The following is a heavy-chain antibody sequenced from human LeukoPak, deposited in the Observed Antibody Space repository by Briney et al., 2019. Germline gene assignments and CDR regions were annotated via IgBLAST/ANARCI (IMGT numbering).Heavy chain of an antibody. CDR2: ICSYNGNT. D-gene: IGHD4-17*01. CDR3: VRDDLHGDLDFDY. CDR1: GYTFTTYG. V-gene: IGHV1-18*04. J-gene: IGHJ4*02. Sequence: ASVRVSCKASGYTFTTYGINWVRQAPGQGLEWMGWICSYNGNTNYAQNLQDRVTMTTDTSTSTAYMELRSLRSDDTAVYYCVRDDLHGDLDFDYWGQGTLVTVSS.